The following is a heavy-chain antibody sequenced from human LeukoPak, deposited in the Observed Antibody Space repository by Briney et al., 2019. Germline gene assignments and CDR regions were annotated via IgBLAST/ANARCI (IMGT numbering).Heavy chain of an antibody. CDR3: ARDLSDAFDFDY. Sequence: GGSLRLSCAASGFTFSSYGMHWVRQAPGKGLEWVAVIWYDGSNKYYADSVKVRFTISRDNSKNTLYLQMNSLRAEDTAVYYCARDLSDAFDFDYWGQGTLVTVSS. CDR2: IWYDGSNK. J-gene: IGHJ4*02. CDR1: GFTFSSYG. D-gene: IGHD3-16*01. V-gene: IGHV3-33*01.